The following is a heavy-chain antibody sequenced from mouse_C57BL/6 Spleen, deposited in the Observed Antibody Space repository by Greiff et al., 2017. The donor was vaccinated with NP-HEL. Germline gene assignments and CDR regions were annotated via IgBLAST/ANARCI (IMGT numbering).Heavy chain of an antibody. CDR1: GYAFSSSW. V-gene: IGHV1-82*01. CDR3: ARGGSSFYFDY. Sequence: LQESGPELVKPGASVKISCKASGYAFSSSWMNWVKQRPGKGLEWIGRIYPGDGDTNYNGKFKGKATLTADKSSSTAYMQLSSLTSEDSAVYFCARGGSSFYFDYWGQGTTLTVSS. D-gene: IGHD1-1*01. CDR2: IYPGDGDT. J-gene: IGHJ2*01.